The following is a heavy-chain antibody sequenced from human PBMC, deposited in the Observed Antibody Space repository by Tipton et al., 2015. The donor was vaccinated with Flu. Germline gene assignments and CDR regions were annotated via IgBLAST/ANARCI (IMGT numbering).Heavy chain of an antibody. CDR2: ISSSGFTI. J-gene: IGHJ4*02. V-gene: IGHV3-48*03. D-gene: IGHD1-14*01. Sequence: SLRLSCAASGFNFSSYEMNWVRQAPGKGLEWVSFISSSGFTIYYADSVKGRFTVSRDNAKNSQYLQMNSLRAEDTAVYYCARVMITAKDYWGQGTLVTVSS. CDR1: GFNFSSYE. CDR3: ARVMITAKDY.